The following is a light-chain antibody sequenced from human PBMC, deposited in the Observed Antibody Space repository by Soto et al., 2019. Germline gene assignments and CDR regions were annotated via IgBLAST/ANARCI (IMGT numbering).Light chain of an antibody. V-gene: IGLV2-11*01. J-gene: IGLJ1*01. CDR1: SSDVGGYNY. CDR3: CSDVGRNTYV. CDR2: DVS. Sequence: QSVLTQPRSASGSPGQSITISCTGTSSDVGGYNYVSWYQQHPAKAPKLIIFDVSKRPSGVPNRFSGSKSGNTASLTISGLRAEDEADYYCCSDVGRNTYVFGTGTKLTVL.